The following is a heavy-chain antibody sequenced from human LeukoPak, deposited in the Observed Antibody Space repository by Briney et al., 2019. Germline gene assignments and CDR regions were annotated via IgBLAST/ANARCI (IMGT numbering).Heavy chain of an antibody. D-gene: IGHD1-26*01. V-gene: IGHV3-23*01. Sequence: PGGSLRLSCAASGFTFSSYAMSWVRQAPGKGLEWVSGISDSGDITYYADSVKGRFTISRDNSKNTLYVQMNSLRVEDTAVYHCAKDRRGGSYYAATLDIWGQGTMVTVSS. CDR1: GFTFSSYA. CDR3: AKDRRGGSYYAATLDI. J-gene: IGHJ3*02. CDR2: ISDSGDIT.